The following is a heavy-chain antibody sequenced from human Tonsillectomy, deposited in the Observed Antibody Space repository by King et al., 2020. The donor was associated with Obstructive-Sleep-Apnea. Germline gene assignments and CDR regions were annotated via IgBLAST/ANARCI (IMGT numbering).Heavy chain of an antibody. CDR3: AKDRLRCGHGCLGEYYYYGMDV. CDR2: ISGSGTST. V-gene: IGHV3-23*04. CDR1: GFTFSSYA. Sequence: EVQLVESGGGLAQPGGSLRLSCAASGFTFSSYAMSWVRQAPGKGLEWVSGISGSGTSTYYADSVKGRFTISRDNSKNTLYLQMNSLRVEDTALFYCAKDRLRCGHGCLGEYYYYGMDVWGQGTTITVSS. J-gene: IGHJ6*02. D-gene: IGHD3-16*01.